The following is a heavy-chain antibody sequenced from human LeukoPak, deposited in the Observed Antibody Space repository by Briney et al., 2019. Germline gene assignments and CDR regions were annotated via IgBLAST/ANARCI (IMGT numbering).Heavy chain of an antibody. Sequence: ASVKVSCKVSEYTLTELSMHWVRQAPGKGLEWMGGFDPEDGETIYAQKFQGRVTMTEDTSTDTAYMELSSLRSEDTAVYYCATILRGYSHGLRAFDIWGQGTMVTVSS. CDR2: FDPEDGET. D-gene: IGHD5-18*01. V-gene: IGHV1-24*01. CDR1: EYTLTELS. CDR3: ATILRGYSHGLRAFDI. J-gene: IGHJ3*02.